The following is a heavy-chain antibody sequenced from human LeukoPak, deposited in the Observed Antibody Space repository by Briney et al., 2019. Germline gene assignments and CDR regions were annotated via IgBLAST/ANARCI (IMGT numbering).Heavy chain of an antibody. D-gene: IGHD3-22*01. CDR2: IIPIFRTA. CDR3: ARALRYYSDSSGYAFDY. V-gene: IGHV1-69*13. CDR1: GGTFRSFA. Sequence: SVKVSCKASGGTFRSFAISWVRQAPGQGLEWMGGIIPIFRTANYAQKFQGRVTITADESTSTAYMALSSLRSEDTAVYYCARALRYYSDSSGYAFDYWGQGTLVTVSS. J-gene: IGHJ4*02.